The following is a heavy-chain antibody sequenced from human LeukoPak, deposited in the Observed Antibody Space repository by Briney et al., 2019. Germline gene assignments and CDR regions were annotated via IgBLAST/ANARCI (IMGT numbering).Heavy chain of an antibody. CDR1: GFSFSSHG. J-gene: IGHJ4*02. CDR3: ARADNGYDH. D-gene: IGHD5-12*01. Sequence: GGSLRLSCAASGFSFSSHGMSWVRQAPGKGPEWVSSISSGSDYTFYADSVKGRFTISRDNSKNTLYLQMNSLRAEDTAVYYCARADNGYDHWGQGTLVTVSS. V-gene: IGHV3-23*01. CDR2: ISSGSDYT.